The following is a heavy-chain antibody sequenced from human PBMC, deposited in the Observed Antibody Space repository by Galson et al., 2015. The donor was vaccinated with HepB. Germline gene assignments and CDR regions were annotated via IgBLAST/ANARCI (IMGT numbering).Heavy chain of an antibody. CDR1: GFTFNNYG. Sequence: SLRLSCAASGFTFNNYGIHWVRQAPGRGLEWVAFIRSDGSDKYYADSVKGRFTISRDNSKNTLYLQMNSLRAEDTAMYYCARASYALYSSGWDGNAFDVWGQGTMVTVSS. CDR2: IRSDGSDK. D-gene: IGHD6-19*01. CDR3: ARASYALYSSGWDGNAFDV. J-gene: IGHJ3*01. V-gene: IGHV3-30*02.